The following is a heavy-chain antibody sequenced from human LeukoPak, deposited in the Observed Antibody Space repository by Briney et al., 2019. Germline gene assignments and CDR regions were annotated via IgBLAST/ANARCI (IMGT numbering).Heavy chain of an antibody. Sequence: SVKVSCKASGGTFSSYAISWVRQAPGQGLEWMGRIIPILGKANYAQKFQGRVTITADKSTSTAYMELSSLRSEDTAVYYCARGGGSTHTGYYYYYGMDVWGQGTTVTVSS. CDR2: IIPILGKA. CDR1: GGTFSSYA. J-gene: IGHJ6*02. D-gene: IGHD5-12*01. V-gene: IGHV1-69*04. CDR3: ARGGGSTHTGYYYYYGMDV.